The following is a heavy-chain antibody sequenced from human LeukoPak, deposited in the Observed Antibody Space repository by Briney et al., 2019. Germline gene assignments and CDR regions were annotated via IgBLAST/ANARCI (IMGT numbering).Heavy chain of an antibody. Sequence: GGSLRPSCAPPGFTFDDNARHWVRQPPGKGLEWVSGISWNSGSIGYADSVKGRFTISRDNAKNSLYLQMNSLRAEDTALYYCAKEEDGYFDYWGQGTLVTVSS. D-gene: IGHD5-24*01. CDR2: ISWNSGSI. J-gene: IGHJ4*02. CDR1: GFTFDDNA. V-gene: IGHV3-9*01. CDR3: AKEEDGYFDY.